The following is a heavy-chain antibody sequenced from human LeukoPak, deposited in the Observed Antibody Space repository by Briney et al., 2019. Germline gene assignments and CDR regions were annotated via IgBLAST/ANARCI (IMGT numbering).Heavy chain of an antibody. V-gene: IGHV3-15*01. J-gene: IGHJ4*02. Sequence: GGSVRLSCAASGFTFSNAWMSWVRQAPGKGLEWVGRIKSKTDGGTTDYAAPVKGRFTISRDDSKNTLYLQMNSLKTEDTAVYYCTTELVVVPAATYYFDYWGQGTLVTVSS. D-gene: IGHD2-2*01. CDR1: GFTFSNAW. CDR2: IKSKTDGGTT. CDR3: TTELVVVPAATYYFDY.